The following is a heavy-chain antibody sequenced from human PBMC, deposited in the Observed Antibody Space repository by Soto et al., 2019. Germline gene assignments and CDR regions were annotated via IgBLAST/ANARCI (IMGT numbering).Heavy chain of an antibody. Sequence: SETLSLTCAVYGGSFSGYYWSWIRQPPGKGLEWIGEINHSGSTNYNPSLKSRVTISVDTSKNQFSLKLSSVTAADTAVYYCARGQKQQLVPVIRFDPWGQGTLVTVSS. CDR2: INHSGST. V-gene: IGHV4-34*01. CDR1: GGSFSGYY. CDR3: ARGQKQQLVPVIRFDP. D-gene: IGHD6-13*01. J-gene: IGHJ5*02.